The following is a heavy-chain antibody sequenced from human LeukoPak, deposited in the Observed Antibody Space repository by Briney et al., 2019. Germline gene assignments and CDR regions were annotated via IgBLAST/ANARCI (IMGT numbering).Heavy chain of an antibody. CDR1: GYTISSGYY. D-gene: IGHD3-9*01. CDR2: IYHSGST. Sequence: SETLSLTCTVSGYTISSGYYWGWIRQPPGKGLEGLGSIYHSGSTYYNPSVKSRVTISVDKSKNQFSLQLSSVSAPGTAVYYCASKGRYCDWLPLDYWGQGTLDTVSS. J-gene: IGHJ4*02. CDR3: ASKGRYCDWLPLDY. V-gene: IGHV4-38-2*02.